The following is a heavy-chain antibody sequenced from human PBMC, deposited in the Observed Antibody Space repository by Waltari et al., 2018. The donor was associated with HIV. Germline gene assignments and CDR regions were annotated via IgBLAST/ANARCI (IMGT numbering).Heavy chain of an antibody. D-gene: IGHD3-10*02. Sequence: QLQLMESGPGQVKPSENPSLNCSVSGGSSSRPYWSWLRVCPRQGLEWLGNVYYSGGASYNPSLKNRVTITVDKTKKVFFLKLTSVTAADTAIYFCARDKLFDYDNAGAEFWRNYYVFDVWGQGTPVTVSS. CDR1: GGSSSRPY. CDR3: ARDKLFDYDNAGAEFWRNYYVFDV. CDR2: VYYSGGA. J-gene: IGHJ6*02. V-gene: IGHV4-59*11.